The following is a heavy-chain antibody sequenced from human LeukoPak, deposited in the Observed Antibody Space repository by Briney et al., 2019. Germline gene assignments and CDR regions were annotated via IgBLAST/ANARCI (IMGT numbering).Heavy chain of an antibody. D-gene: IGHD6-13*01. CDR1: GFTFSNYW. Sequence: GGSLRLSCAASGFTFSNYWMSWVRQAPGEGLEWVANIKQDGSERYYVDSVRGRFTISRDNAKNSLFLQIHSLRAEDTAVYYCATALHSSSWSFDYWGQGTLVAVSS. J-gene: IGHJ4*02. CDR2: IKQDGSER. CDR3: ATALHSSSWSFDY. V-gene: IGHV3-7*01.